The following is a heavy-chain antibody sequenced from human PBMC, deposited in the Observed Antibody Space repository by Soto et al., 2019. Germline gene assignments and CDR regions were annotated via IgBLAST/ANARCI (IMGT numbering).Heavy chain of an antibody. CDR1: GFTFSSYG. V-gene: IGHV3-33*01. J-gene: IGHJ6*02. Sequence: PGVSLRLSCAASGFTFSSYGMHWVRQAPGKGLEWVAVIWYDGSNKYYADSVKGRFTISRDNSKNTLYLQMNSLRAEDTAVYYCAIDLPDCSGGSCYYRDHYDGMDVWGQGTADTGSS. CDR2: IWYDGSNK. D-gene: IGHD2-15*01. CDR3: AIDLPDCSGGSCYYRDHYDGMDV.